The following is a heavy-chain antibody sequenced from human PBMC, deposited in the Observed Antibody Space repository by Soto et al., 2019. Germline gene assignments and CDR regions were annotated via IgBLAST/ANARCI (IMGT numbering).Heavy chain of an antibody. CDR3: ARHYGSGSYPRGYFDY. V-gene: IGHV4-59*08. CDR1: GGSISSYY. D-gene: IGHD3-10*01. J-gene: IGHJ4*02. Sequence: SETLSLTCTVSGGSISSYYWSWIRQPPGKGLEWIGYIYYSGSTNYNPSLKSRVTISVDTSKNQFSLKLSSVTAADTAVYYCARHYGSGSYPRGYFDYWGQGTLVTVSS. CDR2: IYYSGST.